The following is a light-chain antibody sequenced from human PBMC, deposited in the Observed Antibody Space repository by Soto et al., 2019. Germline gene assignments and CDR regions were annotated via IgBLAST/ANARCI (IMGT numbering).Light chain of an antibody. J-gene: IGKJ2*01. CDR2: GAS. CDR1: QSVSSN. Sequence: EIVMTQSPATLSVSPGERATLSCRASQSVSSNLAWYQQKPGQAPRLLIYGASTRATGIPARFSGSGSGTVFTLTISSLQSEDFAVYSCQQYNNCPYTFGQGTKLEIK. V-gene: IGKV3-15*01. CDR3: QQYNNCPYT.